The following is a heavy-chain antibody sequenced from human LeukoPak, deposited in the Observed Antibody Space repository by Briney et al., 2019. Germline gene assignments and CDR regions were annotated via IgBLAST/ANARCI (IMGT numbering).Heavy chain of an antibody. CDR2: TYPGDSDT. D-gene: IGHD3-22*01. CDR3: ARLLDYYDSSGSLLGAFDI. J-gene: IGHJ3*02. Sequence: GESLKISCKGSGYSFTNYWIGWVRQMPGKGLEWVGITYPGDSDTRYSPSFQGQVTISADKSISTAYLQWSSLTASDTAIYYCARLLDYYDSSGSLLGAFDIWGQGTMVTVST. CDR1: GYSFTNYW. V-gene: IGHV5-51*01.